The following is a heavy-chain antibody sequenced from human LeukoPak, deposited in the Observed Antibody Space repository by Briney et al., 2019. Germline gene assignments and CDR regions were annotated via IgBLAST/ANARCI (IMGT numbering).Heavy chain of an antibody. CDR2: ISSTSIYT. CDR3: AREDGYSSSWYSDY. CDR1: GFTFSDYY. D-gene: IGHD6-13*01. V-gene: IGHV3-11*05. J-gene: IGHJ4*02. Sequence: GGSLRLSSAASGFTFSDYYMSWIRQAPGKGLEWVSDISSTSIYTNYADSVKGRFTISRDNAKNSLYLQMNSLRAEDTAVYYCAREDGYSSSWYSDYWGQGTLVTVSS.